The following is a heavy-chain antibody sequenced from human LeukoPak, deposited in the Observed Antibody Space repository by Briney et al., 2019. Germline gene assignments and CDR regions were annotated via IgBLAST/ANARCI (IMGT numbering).Heavy chain of an antibody. J-gene: IGHJ1*01. CDR1: GYTFTGHY. Sequence: ASVKLSCKASGYTFTGHYMHWVRQAPGQGLEWMGWINSKSGGTNYAQKFQGRVTMTRDTSISAAYMELRMLRSEDKAVYYCASSMAPSGSLYFQHWGQGTLVTVSS. D-gene: IGHD6-13*01. CDR3: ASSMAPSGSLYFQH. CDR2: INSKSGGT. V-gene: IGHV1-2*02.